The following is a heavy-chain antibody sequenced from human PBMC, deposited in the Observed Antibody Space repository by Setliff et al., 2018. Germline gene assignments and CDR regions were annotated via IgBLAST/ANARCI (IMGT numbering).Heavy chain of an antibody. J-gene: IGHJ4*02. CDR3: ARDLGHGGDSDY. CDR2: IGHTGSI. D-gene: IGHD2-21*02. CDR1: GYSISSGYI. Sequence: SETLSLTCTVSGYSISSGYIWGWIRQPPGKGLEWVGNIGHTGSINYNPSLKSRLTISRDTSKNQVSLRLNSVTATDTAVYYCARDLGHGGDSDYWGQGILVTVPQ. V-gene: IGHV4-38-2*02.